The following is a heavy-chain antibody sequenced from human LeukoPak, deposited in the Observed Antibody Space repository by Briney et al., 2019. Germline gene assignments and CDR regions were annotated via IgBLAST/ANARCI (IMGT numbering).Heavy chain of an antibody. CDR1: GFTFSNYG. CDR3: AKPSYGDYPEYFQH. Sequence: PGRSLRLSCAASGFTFSNYGMHWVRQAPGKGLEWVAVISYDGSNKYYADSVKGRFTISRDNSKNTLYLQMNSLRAEDTAVYYCAKPSYGDYPEYFQHWGQGTLVTVSS. J-gene: IGHJ1*01. V-gene: IGHV3-30*18. CDR2: ISYDGSNK. D-gene: IGHD4-17*01.